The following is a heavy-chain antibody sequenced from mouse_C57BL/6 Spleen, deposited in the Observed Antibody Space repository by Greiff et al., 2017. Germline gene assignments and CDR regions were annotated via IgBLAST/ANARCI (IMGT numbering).Heavy chain of an antibody. CDR2: LDPENGDT. Sequence: VQLQQSGAELVRPGASVKLSCTASGFNIKDDYMHWVKQRPEQGLEWIGWLDPENGDTESASKFQGKATITADTSSNTAYLQLSSLTSEDTAVYDWTTKGWDGYWGQGTTLTVSS. CDR1: GFNIKDDY. J-gene: IGHJ2*01. D-gene: IGHD3-3*01. V-gene: IGHV14-4*01. CDR3: TTKGWDGY.